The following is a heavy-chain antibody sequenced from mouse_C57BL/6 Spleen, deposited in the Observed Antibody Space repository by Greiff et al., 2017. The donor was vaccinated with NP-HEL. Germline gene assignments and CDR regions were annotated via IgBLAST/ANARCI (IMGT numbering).Heavy chain of an antibody. D-gene: IGHD2-10*02. J-gene: IGHJ3*01. Sequence: VQLQQSGAELVKPGASVKLSCTASGFNIKDYYMHWVKQRTEQGLEWIGRIDPEDGETKYVPKFQGKATITADTSSNTAYLQLSSLTSEDTAVYYCARSDSILFAYWGQGTLVTVSA. CDR1: GFNIKDYY. V-gene: IGHV14-2*01. CDR3: ARSDSILFAY. CDR2: IDPEDGET.